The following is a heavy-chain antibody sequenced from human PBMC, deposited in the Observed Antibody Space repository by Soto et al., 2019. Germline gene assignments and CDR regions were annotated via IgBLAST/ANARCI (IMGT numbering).Heavy chain of an antibody. CDR2: ISSSSSYI. V-gene: IGHV3-21*01. D-gene: IGHD2-2*01. CDR3: ARDRCSSTSCYNWFDP. CDR1: GFTFSSYS. J-gene: IGHJ5*02. Sequence: EVQLVESGGGLVKPGGSLRLSCAASGFTFSSYSMNWVRQAPGKGLGWVSSISSSSSYIYYTDSVKGRFTISRDNAKNSLYLQMNSLRAEDTAVYYCARDRCSSTSCYNWFDPWGQGTLVTVSS.